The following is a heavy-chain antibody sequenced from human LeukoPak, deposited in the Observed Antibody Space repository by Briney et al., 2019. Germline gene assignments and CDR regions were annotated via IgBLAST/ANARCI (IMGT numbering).Heavy chain of an antibody. D-gene: IGHD3-10*01. Sequence: SETLSLTCAVYGGSFSGYYWSWIRQPPGKGLEWIGEINHSGSTNYNPSLKSRVTISVDTSKNQFSLKLSSVTTADTAVYYCASGLGLLWFGDLGYFDYWGQGTLVTVSS. CDR1: GGSFSGYY. CDR3: ASGLGLLWFGDLGYFDY. CDR2: INHSGST. J-gene: IGHJ4*02. V-gene: IGHV4-34*01.